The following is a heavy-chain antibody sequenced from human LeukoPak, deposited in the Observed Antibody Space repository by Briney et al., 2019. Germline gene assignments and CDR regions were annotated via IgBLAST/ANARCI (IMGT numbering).Heavy chain of an antibody. V-gene: IGHV1-69*04. CDR3: ARVGKYCSGGSCYFEYYYYGMDV. CDR2: TIPILGIA. J-gene: IGHJ6*02. D-gene: IGHD2-15*01. Sequence: SVKVSCKASGGTFSSYAISWVRQAPGQGLEWMGRTIPILGIANYAQKFQGRVTITADKSTSTAYMELSSLRSEDTAVYYCARVGKYCSGGSCYFEYYYYGMDVWGQGTTVTVSS. CDR1: GGTFSSYA.